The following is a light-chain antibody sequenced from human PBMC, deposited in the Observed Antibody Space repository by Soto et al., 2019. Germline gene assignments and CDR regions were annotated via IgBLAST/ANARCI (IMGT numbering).Light chain of an antibody. Sequence: QSALTQPASVSGSPGQSITISCAGTSSDVGGYNYVSWYQQHPGKVTRLIISDVNKRHSGVSDRFSGSKSGNTASLTISGLHAEDEADYYCASFTRSVTVVFGGGTKLTVL. V-gene: IGLV2-14*03. J-gene: IGLJ2*01. CDR1: SSDVGGYNY. CDR3: ASFTRSVTVV. CDR2: DVN.